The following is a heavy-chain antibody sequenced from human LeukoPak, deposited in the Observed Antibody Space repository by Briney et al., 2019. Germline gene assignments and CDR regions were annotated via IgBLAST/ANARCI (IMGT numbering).Heavy chain of an antibody. CDR1: GXTFSSYA. Sequence: GGSLRLSCAASGXTFSSYAVSWVRQAPGKGLEWVSTISGSGGSTDYADSVKGRFTLSRDNSKNTLFLQVNSLRADDTAVYYCAKFHSPGRVTHFYWYFDLWGRGTLVTVSS. J-gene: IGHJ2*01. CDR2: ISGSGGST. V-gene: IGHV3-23*01. D-gene: IGHD2-21*02. CDR3: AKFHSPGRVTHFYWYFDL.